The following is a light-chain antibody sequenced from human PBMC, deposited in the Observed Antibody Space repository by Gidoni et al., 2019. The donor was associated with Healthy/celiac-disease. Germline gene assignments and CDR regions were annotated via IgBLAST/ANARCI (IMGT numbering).Light chain of an antibody. Sequence: QSVLTQPPSVSGAQGQRVTLSCTGSSSNIGAGYDVHWYQQRPGTAPKLLIYGNSNRPSGVPDRFAGSKSGTSASLAITGLQAEDEADYYCQSYDSSLSGSVVFGGGTKLTVL. CDR2: GNS. V-gene: IGLV1-40*01. J-gene: IGLJ2*01. CDR1: SSNIGAGYD. CDR3: QSYDSSLSGSVV.